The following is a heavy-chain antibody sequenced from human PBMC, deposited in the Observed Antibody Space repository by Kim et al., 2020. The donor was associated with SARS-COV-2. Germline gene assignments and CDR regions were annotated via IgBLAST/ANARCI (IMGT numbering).Heavy chain of an antibody. CDR2: INTNTGNP. Sequence: ASVKVSCKASGYTFTSYAMNWVRQAPGQGLEWMGWINTNTGNPTYAQGFTGRFVFSLDTSVSTAYLQISSLKAEDTAVYYCASTFWSGYTSLFDPWCQGTLVTVSS. J-gene: IGHJ5*02. CDR1: GYTFTSYA. V-gene: IGHV7-4-1*02. D-gene: IGHD3-3*01. CDR3: ASTFWSGYTSLFDP.